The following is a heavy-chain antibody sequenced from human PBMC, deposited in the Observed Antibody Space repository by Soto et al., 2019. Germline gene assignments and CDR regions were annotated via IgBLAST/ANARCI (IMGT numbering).Heavy chain of an antibody. CDR2: ISAYNGNT. J-gene: IGHJ5*02. CDR3: ARAHYYDSSGPNWFDP. D-gene: IGHD3-22*01. V-gene: IGHV1-18*01. Sequence: ASVTVSCKASGYTFTSYGISWVRQAPGQGLEWMGWISAYNGNTNYAQKLQGRVTMTTDTSTSTAYMELRSLRSDDTAVYYCARAHYYDSSGPNWFDPWGQGTLVTVSS. CDR1: GYTFTSYG.